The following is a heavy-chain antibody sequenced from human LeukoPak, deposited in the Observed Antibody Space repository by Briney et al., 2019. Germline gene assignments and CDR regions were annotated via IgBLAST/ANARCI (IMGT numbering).Heavy chain of an antibody. CDR1: GGSISSSRYY. V-gene: IGHV4-39*07. D-gene: IGHD3-16*01. CDR2: MYYSGST. CDR3: ARHAFYYYYYMDV. J-gene: IGHJ6*03. Sequence: SETLSLTCTVSGGSISSSRYYWGWIRQPPVKGLEWIGSMYYSGSTYYNPSLKSRVTIPVDTSKNQFSLNLRSVTAADTAVYYCARHAFYYYYYMDVWGKGTTVTVSS.